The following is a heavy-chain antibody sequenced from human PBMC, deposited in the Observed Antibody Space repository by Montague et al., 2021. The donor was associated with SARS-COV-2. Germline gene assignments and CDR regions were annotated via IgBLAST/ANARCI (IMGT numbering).Heavy chain of an antibody. CDR3: ARSGQPAGNYAPLGYYGLDV. V-gene: IGHV2-5*02. Sequence: PALVKPTQTLTLTCSFSGFSLSTSGVGVGWIRQPPGKAPEWLARIDWDDDKHYNASLETRLTISKDTSKNHVVLTMTNMDPVDTGTYYCARSGQPAGNYAPLGYYGLDVWGRGTTVIVSS. CDR2: IDWDDDK. CDR1: GFSLSTSGVG. J-gene: IGHJ6*02. D-gene: IGHD1-7*01.